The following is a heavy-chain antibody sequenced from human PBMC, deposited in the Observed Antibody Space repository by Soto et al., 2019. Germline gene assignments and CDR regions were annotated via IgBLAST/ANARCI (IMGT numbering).Heavy chain of an antibody. D-gene: IGHD2-2*01. V-gene: IGHV3-21*01. J-gene: IGHJ4*02. Sequence: EVQLVESGGGLVKPGGSLRLSCAASGFTFSSYSMNWVRQAPGKGLEWVSSISSSSSYIYYADSVKGRFTISRDNAKNSLYLQMNSLRAEDTAVYYCARSSLLRDQDVFDYWGQGTLVTVSS. CDR2: ISSSSSYI. CDR1: GFTFSSYS. CDR3: ARSSLLRDQDVFDY.